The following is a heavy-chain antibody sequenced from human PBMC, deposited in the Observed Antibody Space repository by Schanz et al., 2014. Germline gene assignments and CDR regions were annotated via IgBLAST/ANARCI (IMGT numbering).Heavy chain of an antibody. CDR2: ISNHGLNT. D-gene: IGHD3-16*01. J-gene: IGHJ5*02. V-gene: IGHV3-30*03. Sequence: QVQLVESGGGVVQPGGSLRLSCAASGFIFGDYAIHWVRQAPGKGLESVAGISNHGLNTYFGDSVKGRFTISRDNSRNTVFLQMNSLKPEDMAIYYCARVETFNYDDITLYHHFFDPWGQGTLVTVSS. CDR3: ARVETFNYDDITLYHHFFDP. CDR1: GFIFGDYA.